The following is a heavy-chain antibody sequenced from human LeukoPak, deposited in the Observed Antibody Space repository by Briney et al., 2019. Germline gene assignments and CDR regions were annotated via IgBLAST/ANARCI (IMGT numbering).Heavy chain of an antibody. J-gene: IGHJ4*02. CDR3: ATDPQLAFDY. CDR2: IKSKTDGGTT. V-gene: IGHV3-15*01. Sequence: PGGSLRLSCAASGFTVSNGWMSWVRQAPGKGLEWVGRIKSKTDGGTTDYAAPVKGRFTISRDDSKHTLYLQMNSLKTEDTAVYYCATDPQLAFDYWGQGTLVTVSS. CDR1: GFTVSNGW. D-gene: IGHD1-1*01.